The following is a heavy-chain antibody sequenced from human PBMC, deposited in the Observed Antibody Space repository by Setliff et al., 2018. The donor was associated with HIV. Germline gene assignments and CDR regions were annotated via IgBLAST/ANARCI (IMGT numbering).Heavy chain of an antibody. J-gene: IGHJ4*02. CDR1: GGSITRTPYY. CDR2: IHHSGTA. V-gene: IGHV4-39*01. CDR3: ARGRKKTLAVSGTRYFDF. D-gene: IGHD6-19*01. Sequence: SETLSLTCTVSGGSITRTPYYWGWIRQPPGKGLEWIGSIHHSGTAYDNPSLKSRVTISVDPSKNQFSLKLTSVTAADMGVYYCARGRKKTLAVSGTRYFDFWGQGTLVTVSS.